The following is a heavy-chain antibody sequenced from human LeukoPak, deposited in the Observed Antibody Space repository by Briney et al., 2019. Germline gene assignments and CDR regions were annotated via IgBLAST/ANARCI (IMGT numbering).Heavy chain of an antibody. CDR2: IYWNDDK. V-gene: IGHV2-5*01. J-gene: IGHJ4*02. D-gene: IGHD1-26*01. Sequence: SGPTLMKPTQTLTLTCTLSGFSLTGGGVGVGWIRQPPGKALEWLALIYWNDDKRYSPSLKNRLTITKDTSKNQVVLTMTNVDPVDTATYYCAHKWDYNDYFDIWGQGTLVTVSS. CDR1: GFSLTGGGVG. CDR3: AHKWDYNDYFDI.